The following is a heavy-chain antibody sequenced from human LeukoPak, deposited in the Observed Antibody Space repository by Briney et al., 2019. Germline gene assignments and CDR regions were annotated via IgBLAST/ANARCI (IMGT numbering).Heavy chain of an antibody. CDR2: IIPIFGTA. Sequence: SVKVSCKASGGTFISYAISWVRQAPGQGLEWMGGIIPIFGTANYAQKFQGRVTITADESTSTAYMELSSLRSEDTAVYYCARNVLLWFGELLQPPYYYYYYMDVWGKGTTVTVSS. CDR1: GGTFISYA. CDR3: ARNVLLWFGELLQPPYYYYYYMDV. D-gene: IGHD3-10*01. J-gene: IGHJ6*03. V-gene: IGHV1-69*13.